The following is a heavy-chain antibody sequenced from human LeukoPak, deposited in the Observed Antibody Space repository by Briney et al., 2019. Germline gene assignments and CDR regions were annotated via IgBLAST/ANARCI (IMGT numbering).Heavy chain of an antibody. J-gene: IGHJ4*02. CDR2: ISDGGSRI. D-gene: IGHD6-19*01. CDR3: AKDARRSSGWYFFDH. CDR1: GFVFSSQD. V-gene: IGHV3-23*01. Sequence: GGSLRLSCAASGFVFSSQDMGWVRQAPGKGLEWVSAISDGGSRIYYADSVKGRFTISRDNSKNTLHLQMNSLRAEDTAVYYCAKDARRSSGWYFFDHWGQGTLVTVSS.